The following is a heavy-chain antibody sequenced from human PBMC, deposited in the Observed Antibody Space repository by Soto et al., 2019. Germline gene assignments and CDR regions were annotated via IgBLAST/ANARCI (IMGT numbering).Heavy chain of an antibody. Sequence: ASVKVSCKVSGYTFIGYYVHWVRQAHGQGLEWMGWINPDNGGTNYTQKFRGRVTMTRDTSTSTVYMKLSRLRSDDAAMYDCARDSNIPVDNGVQGTQVTVSS. V-gene: IGHV1-2*02. CDR1: GYTFIGYY. J-gene: IGHJ4*02. CDR2: INPDNGGT. CDR3: ARDSNIPVDN.